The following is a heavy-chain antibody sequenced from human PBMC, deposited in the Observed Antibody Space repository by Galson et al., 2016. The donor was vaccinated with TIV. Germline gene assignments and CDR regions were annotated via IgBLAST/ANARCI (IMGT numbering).Heavy chain of an antibody. CDR2: IKEDGXEK. CDR1: GITSRSYW. D-gene: IGHD6-19*01. J-gene: IGHJ4*02. Sequence: SLRLSCAASGITSRSYWLSWVRQAPGKGLEWVANIKEDGXEKYYVDSVKGRFTISRDNNAKNSLYLQMNSLRDEDTAVYYCARDSSGWSFDYWGQGTLVTVSS. V-gene: IGHV3-7*01. CDR3: ARDSSGWSFDY.